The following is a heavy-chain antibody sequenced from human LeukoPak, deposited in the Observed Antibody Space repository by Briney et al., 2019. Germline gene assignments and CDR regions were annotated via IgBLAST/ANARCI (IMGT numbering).Heavy chain of an antibody. J-gene: IGHJ3*02. V-gene: IGHV4-59*12. CDR3: ARDRYDAFDI. CDR2: IYYSGST. Sequence: SETLSLTCTVSGGSISSYYWSWIRQPPGKGLEWIGYIYYSGSTNYNPSLKSRVTISVDTSKNQFSLKLSSVTAADTAVYYCARDRYDAFDIWGQGTMVTVSS. CDR1: GGSISSYY. D-gene: IGHD1-26*01.